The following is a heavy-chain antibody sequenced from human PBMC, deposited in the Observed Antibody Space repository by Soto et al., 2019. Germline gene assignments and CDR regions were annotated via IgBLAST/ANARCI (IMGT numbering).Heavy chain of an antibody. CDR3: AKDLVGSNADYYDY. Sequence: TGGSLRLSCAASGFTFSNAWMNWVRQAPGKGLEWVGRIKSKTHGGTTDYAAPVKGRFTISRENSKNTLYLQMNSLRAEDAAVYYCAKDLVGSNADYYDYWGQGTLVTVSS. J-gene: IGHJ4*02. V-gene: IGHV3-15*07. D-gene: IGHD2-15*01. CDR1: GFTFSNAW. CDR2: IKSKTHGGTT.